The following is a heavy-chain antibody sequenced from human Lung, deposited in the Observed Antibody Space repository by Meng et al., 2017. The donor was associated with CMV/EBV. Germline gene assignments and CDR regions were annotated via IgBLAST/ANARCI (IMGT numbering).Heavy chain of an antibody. CDR2: ISGGKGDT. V-gene: IGHV1-3*01. J-gene: IGHJ4*02. CDR1: TYVFTTYE. D-gene: IGHD3-10*01. Sequence: STYVFTTYELHWVRQAPGQMLEWMGWISGGKGDTKYSQKFQDRVTFTGNTSASTVYMEVRSLTPTDTAVYYCARGVLGAGSSTFDFWGQGSLVTVSS. CDR3: ARGVLGAGSSTFDF.